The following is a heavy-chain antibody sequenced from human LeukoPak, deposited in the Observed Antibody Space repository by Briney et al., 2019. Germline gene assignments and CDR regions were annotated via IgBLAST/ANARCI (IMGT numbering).Heavy chain of an antibody. Sequence: PGGSLRLSCAASGLTFIMYNMNWVRQAPGKGLEWVSSISSGSSYIYYADSVKERFTISRDNAKNSLYLQMNSLSAEDTAVYYCARGLGIVVVPAAGYYYMDVWGKGTTVTISS. J-gene: IGHJ6*03. V-gene: IGHV3-21*01. D-gene: IGHD2-2*01. CDR1: GLTFIMYN. CDR2: ISSGSSYI. CDR3: ARGLGIVVVPAAGYYYMDV.